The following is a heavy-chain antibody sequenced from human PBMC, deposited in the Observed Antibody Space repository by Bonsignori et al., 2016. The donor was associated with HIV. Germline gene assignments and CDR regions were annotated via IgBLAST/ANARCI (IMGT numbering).Heavy chain of an antibody. CDR2: ISDSGDTT. V-gene: IGHV3-64*02. J-gene: IGHJ4*02. Sequence: GGSLRLSCAASGFTFNNYAVHWVRQAPGKGLEYVSAISDSGDTTYYADSVKGRFSISRDNSKNTLSLQMGSLRGEDTAVYYCARVGNYGLLDYWGPGTLVTVSS. CDR3: ARVGNYGLLDY. CDR1: GFTFNNYA. D-gene: IGHD3-10*01.